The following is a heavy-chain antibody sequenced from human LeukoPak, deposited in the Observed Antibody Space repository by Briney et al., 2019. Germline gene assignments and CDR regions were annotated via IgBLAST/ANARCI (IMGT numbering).Heavy chain of an antibody. V-gene: IGHV4-34*01. D-gene: IGHD1-14*01. CDR2: IKHSGST. CDR1: GGSFSGYY. J-gene: IGHJ4*02. CDR3: ARGRISGTNFDY. Sequence: SETLSLTCAVYGGSFSGYYWSWIRQPPGKGLEWIGEIKHSGSTNYNPSLKSRVTISVDTSKNQFSLKLSSVTAADTAVYYRARGRISGTNFDYWGQGTLVTVSS.